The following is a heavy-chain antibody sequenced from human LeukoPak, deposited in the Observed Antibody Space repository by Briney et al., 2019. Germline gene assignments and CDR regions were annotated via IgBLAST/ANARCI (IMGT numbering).Heavy chain of an antibody. CDR2: IISSSSDI. CDR1: GFTFRSYS. J-gene: IGHJ4*02. D-gene: IGHD2-2*01. CDR3: AKDLPAAVD. Sequence: GGSLSLSCAASGFTFRSYSMSWVRRAPGKGLEWVSFIISSSSDIYHADSVKGRFTISRDNAKNSLFLQMNSLRAEDTAVYYCAKDLPAAVDWGQGTLVTVSS. V-gene: IGHV3-21*01.